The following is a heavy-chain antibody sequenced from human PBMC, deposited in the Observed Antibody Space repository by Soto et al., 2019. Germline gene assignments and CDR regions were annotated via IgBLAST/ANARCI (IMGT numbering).Heavy chain of an antibody. J-gene: IGHJ6*02. CDR3: AKDRRIVVMVYGGMDV. CDR1: GFTFRSYG. CDR2: ISHDGNNK. V-gene: IGHV3-30*18. Sequence: QMQLVESGGGVVQPGRSLRLSCVGSGFTFRSYGMHWVRQAPGKGLEWVALISHDGNNKYYADSVKGRFTISRDNSNNTLHLQMNSLRAADTAVYYCAKDRRIVVMVYGGMDVWGQGTTVTVSS. D-gene: IGHD2-8*01.